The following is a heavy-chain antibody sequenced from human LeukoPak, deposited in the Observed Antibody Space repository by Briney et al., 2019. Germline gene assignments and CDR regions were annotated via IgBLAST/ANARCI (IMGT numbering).Heavy chain of an antibody. CDR3: ASLTKVSIVVVPAVSDY. V-gene: IGHV4-30-4*01. Sequence: PSETLSLTCTVPGGSISSGDYSWSWIRQPPGKGLEWIGYIYYSGSTYYNPSLKSRVTISVDTSKNQFSLKLSSVTAADTAVYYCASLTKVSIVVVPAVSDYWGQGTLVTVSS. CDR2: IYYSGST. D-gene: IGHD2-2*01. CDR1: GGSISSGDYS. J-gene: IGHJ4*02.